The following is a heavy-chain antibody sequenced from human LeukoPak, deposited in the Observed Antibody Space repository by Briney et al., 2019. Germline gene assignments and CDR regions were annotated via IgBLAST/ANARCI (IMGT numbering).Heavy chain of an antibody. V-gene: IGHV3-30-3*01. CDR3: ARDYPDCGGDCDVNGMDV. CDR2: ISYDGSNK. Sequence: PGGSLRLSCAASGFTFSSYAMHWVRQAPGKGLEWVAVISYDGSNKYYADSVKGRFTISRDNSKNTLYLQMNSLRAEDTAVYYCARDYPDCGGDCDVNGMDVWGQGTTVTVSS. J-gene: IGHJ6*02. CDR1: GFTFSSYA. D-gene: IGHD2-21*02.